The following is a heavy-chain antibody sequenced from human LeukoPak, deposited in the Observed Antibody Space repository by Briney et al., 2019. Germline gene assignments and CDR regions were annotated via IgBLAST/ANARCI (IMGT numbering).Heavy chain of an antibody. J-gene: IGHJ4*02. V-gene: IGHV5-51*01. CDR3: ARQAQALWFGELSPFDY. CDR2: IYPGDSDT. CDR1: GYSFTSYW. Sequence: KDGESLKISCKGSGYSFTSYWIGWVRQMPGKGLEWMGIIYPGDSDTRYSPSFQGQVTISADKSISTAYLQWSSLKASDTAMYYCARQAQALWFGELSPFDYWGQGTLVTVSS. D-gene: IGHD3-10*01.